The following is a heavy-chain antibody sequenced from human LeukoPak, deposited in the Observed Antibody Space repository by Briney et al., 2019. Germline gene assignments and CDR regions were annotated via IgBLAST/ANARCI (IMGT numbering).Heavy chain of an antibody. D-gene: IGHD3-10*01. CDR2: ISSSSSYI. CDR3: ARTTMVRGPYYYYYYGMDV. J-gene: IGHJ6*02. CDR1: GFTFSSYS. Sequence: GGSLRPSCAASGFTFSSYSMTWVRQAPGKGLERVSSISSSSSYIYYADSVKGRFTISRDNAKNSLYLQMNSLRAEDTAVYYCARTTMVRGPYYYYYYGMDVWGQGTTVTVSS. V-gene: IGHV3-21*01.